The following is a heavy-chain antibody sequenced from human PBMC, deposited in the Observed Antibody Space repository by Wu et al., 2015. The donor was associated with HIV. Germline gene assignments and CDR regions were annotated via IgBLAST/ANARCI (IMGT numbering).Heavy chain of an antibody. CDR2: INHSGST. Sequence: QVQLQQWGAGLLKPSETLSLTCAVYGGSFSGYYWSWIRQPPGKGLEWIGEINHSGSTNYNPSLKSRVTISVDTSKNQFSLKLTSVTAADTAVYYCATMRGNWRGVEGAWGQGTLVTVSS. J-gene: IGHJ5*02. CDR1: GGSFSGYY. D-gene: IGHD2-2*01. V-gene: IGHV4-34*01. CDR3: ATMRGNWRGVEGA.